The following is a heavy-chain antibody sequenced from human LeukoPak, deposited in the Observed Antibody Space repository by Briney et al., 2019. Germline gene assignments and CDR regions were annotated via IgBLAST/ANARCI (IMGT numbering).Heavy chain of an antibody. CDR2: IYYSGSS. CDR3: SSVREATIAPFFDY. D-gene: IGHD6-13*01. Sequence: SETLCLTSTVSGDSICSGDYYWTWIRHHPGKGLEWIGCIYYSGSSYYNLSLKSRVIISADTSKNHFSLKLSSVTAADTAVYYCSSVREATIAPFFDYWGQGILVTVSS. CDR1: GDSICSGDYY. V-gene: IGHV4-31*03. J-gene: IGHJ4*02.